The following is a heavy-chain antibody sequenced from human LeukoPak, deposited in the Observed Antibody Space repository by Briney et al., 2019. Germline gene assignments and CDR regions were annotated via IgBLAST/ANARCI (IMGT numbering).Heavy chain of an antibody. CDR2: IYYSGST. J-gene: IGHJ3*02. CDR3: ARDGSLRHYGSGSREAFDI. D-gene: IGHD3-10*01. V-gene: IGHV4-59*01. CDR1: GGSISSYY. Sequence: SETLSLTCTVSGGSISSYYWSWIRQPPGKGLEWIGYIYYSGSTNYNPSLKSRVTISVDTSKNQFSLKLSSVTAADTAVYYCARDGSLRHYGSGSREAFDIWGQGTMVTVSS.